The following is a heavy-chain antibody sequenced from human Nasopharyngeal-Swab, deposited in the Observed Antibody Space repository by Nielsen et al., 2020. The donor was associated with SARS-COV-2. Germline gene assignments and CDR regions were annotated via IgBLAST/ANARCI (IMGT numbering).Heavy chain of an antibody. D-gene: IGHD6-6*01. V-gene: IGHV4-34*01. CDR2: INHSGST. CDR3: ARVLRGVAARPLGFGYYYYYYMDV. J-gene: IGHJ6*03. Sequence: WIRQPPGKGLEWIGEINHSGSTNYNPSLKSRVTISVDTSKNQFSLKLSSVTAADTAVYYCARVLRGVAARPLGFGYYYYYYMDVWGKGTTGTVSS.